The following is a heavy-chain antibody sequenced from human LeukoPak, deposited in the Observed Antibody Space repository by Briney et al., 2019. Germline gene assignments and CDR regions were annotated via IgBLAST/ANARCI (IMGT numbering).Heavy chain of an antibody. CDR2: ISAYNGNT. CDR3: ARVTALGYCSSTSCYQLFDY. D-gene: IGHD2-2*01. V-gene: IGHV1-18*01. CDR1: GYTFTSYG. J-gene: IGHJ4*02. Sequence: ASVKVSCKASGYTFTSYGISWVRQAPGQGLEWMGWISAYNGNTNYAQKLQGRVTMTTDTSTSTDYMELRSLRSDDTAVYYCARVTALGYCSSTSCYQLFDYWGQGTLVTVSS.